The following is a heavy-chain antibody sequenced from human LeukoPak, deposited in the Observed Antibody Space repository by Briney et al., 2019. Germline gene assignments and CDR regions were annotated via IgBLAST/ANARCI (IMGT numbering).Heavy chain of an antibody. V-gene: IGHV3-9*03. J-gene: IGHJ3*02. CDR2: ISWNSGSI. D-gene: IGHD1-26*01. CDR1: GFTFDDYA. CDR3: AKALGRYSGSSNDAFDI. Sequence: GSSLRLSCAASGFTFDDYAMYWVRQAPGKGLEWVSGISWNSGSIGYGDSVKGRFTISRDNAKNSLYLQMNSLRPEDMALYYGAKALGRYSGSSNDAFDIWGQGTMVTVSS.